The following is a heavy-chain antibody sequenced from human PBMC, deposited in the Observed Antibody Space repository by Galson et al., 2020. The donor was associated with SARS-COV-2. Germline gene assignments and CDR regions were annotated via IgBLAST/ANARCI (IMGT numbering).Heavy chain of an antibody. CDR2: IYYSGST. Sequence: SETLSLTCTVSGGSISSSSYYWGWIRQPPGKGLEWIGSIYYSGSTYYNPSLKSRVTISVDTSKNQFSLKLSSVTAADTAVYYCASIAAPYSSSWWVDYWGQGTLVTVSS. CDR1: GGSISSSSYY. V-gene: IGHV4-39*01. D-gene: IGHD6-13*01. CDR3: ASIAAPYSSSWWVDY. J-gene: IGHJ4*02.